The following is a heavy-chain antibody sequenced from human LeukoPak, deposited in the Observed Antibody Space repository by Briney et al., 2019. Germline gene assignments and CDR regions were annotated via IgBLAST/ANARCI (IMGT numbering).Heavy chain of an antibody. D-gene: IGHD3-16*01. CDR1: GFTFGRHA. CDR2: IFDSGAPT. CDR3: TKAVGGGRDAYDI. Sequence: GGSLRLSCVASGFTFGRHAMNWVRQAPGKGLEWISSIFDSGAPTYYADSVKGRFSLSRDNSRNTIYLQMESLRAEDTAVYYCTKAVGGGRDAYDIWGQGTMVTVSP. V-gene: IGHV3-23*01. J-gene: IGHJ3*02.